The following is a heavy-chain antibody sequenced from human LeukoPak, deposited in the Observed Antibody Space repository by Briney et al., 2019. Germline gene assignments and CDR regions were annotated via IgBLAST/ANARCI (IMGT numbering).Heavy chain of an antibody. CDR1: GFTFSSYW. D-gene: IGHD5-18*01. J-gene: IGHJ4*02. CDR3: ARDTGGGYSCYDC. Sequence: GGSLRLPCAASGFTFSSYWMTWIRQAPGKGLEWVANIKQDGSEKYYVDSVKGRFTISRDNAKNSLYLQMNSLRAEDTAVYYCARDTGGGYSCYDCWGQGTLVTVSS. V-gene: IGHV3-7*01. CDR2: IKQDGSEK.